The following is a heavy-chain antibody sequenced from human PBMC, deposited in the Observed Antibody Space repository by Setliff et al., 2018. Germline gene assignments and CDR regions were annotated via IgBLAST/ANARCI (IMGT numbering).Heavy chain of an antibody. CDR3: ARARWWPLLDYYMDV. D-gene: IGHD2-8*02. Sequence: GGSLRLSCAASGFTFSSYWMSWVRQAPGKGLEWVANIKQDGSEKYYVDSVKGRFTISRDNAKNSLYLQMNSLRAEDTAVYYCARARWWPLLDYYMDVWGKGTTVTVSS. CDR2: IKQDGSEK. CDR1: GFTFSSYW. V-gene: IGHV3-7*01. J-gene: IGHJ6*03.